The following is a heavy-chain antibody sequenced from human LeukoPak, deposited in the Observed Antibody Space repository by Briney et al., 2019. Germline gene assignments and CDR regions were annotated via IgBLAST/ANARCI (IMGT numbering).Heavy chain of an antibody. CDR3: ARDSGLTGDEGFDP. D-gene: IGHD7-27*01. V-gene: IGHV3-21*01. CDR2: ISSSSSYI. Sequence: PGGSLRLSCAASGFTFSSYSMNWVRQAPGKGLEWVSSISSSSSYIYYADSVKGRFTISRDNAKNSLYLQMNSLRAEDTAVYYCARDSGLTGDEGFDPWGQGTLVTVSS. J-gene: IGHJ5*02. CDR1: GFTFSSYS.